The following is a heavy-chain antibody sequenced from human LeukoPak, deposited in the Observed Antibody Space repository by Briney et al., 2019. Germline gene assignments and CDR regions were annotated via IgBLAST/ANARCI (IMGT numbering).Heavy chain of an antibody. D-gene: IGHD5-12*01. V-gene: IGHV4-61*01. Sequence: SETLSLTCTVSGGSISSSSYYWGWIRQPPGKGLEWIGYIYYSGSTNYNPSLKSRVTISVDTSKNQFSLKLSSVTAADTAVYYCARDQRATMEFDYWGQGTLVTVSS. J-gene: IGHJ4*02. CDR2: IYYSGST. CDR3: ARDQRATMEFDY. CDR1: GGSISSSSYY.